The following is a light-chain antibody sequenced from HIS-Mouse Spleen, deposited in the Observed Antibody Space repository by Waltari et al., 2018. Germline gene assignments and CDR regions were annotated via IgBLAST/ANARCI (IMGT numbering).Light chain of an antibody. CDR1: STDVGSFNL. J-gene: IGLJ2*01. CDR2: EGS. Sequence: QSALTQPASVSGSPGQSLTISCTGTSTDVGSFNLVPWYQQHPGKAPKLMIYEGSKRPSGVSNRFSGSKSGNTASLTISGLQAEDEADYYCCSYAGSVVFGGGTKLTVL. V-gene: IGLV2-23*01. CDR3: CSYAGSVV.